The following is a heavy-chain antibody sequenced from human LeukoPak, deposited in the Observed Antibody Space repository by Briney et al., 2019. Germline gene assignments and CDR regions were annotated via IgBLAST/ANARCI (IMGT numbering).Heavy chain of an antibody. CDR1: GGSISSGSYY. CDR3: ARQTYCGGDCYGA. V-gene: IGHV4-61*02. D-gene: IGHD2-21*02. Sequence: SQTLSLTCTVSGGSISSGSYYWSWIRQPAGKGLEWIGRIYTSGSTNYNPSLKSRVTISVDTSKNQFPLKLSSVTAADTAVYYCARQTYCGGDCYGAWGQGTLVTVSS. CDR2: IYTSGST. J-gene: IGHJ5*02.